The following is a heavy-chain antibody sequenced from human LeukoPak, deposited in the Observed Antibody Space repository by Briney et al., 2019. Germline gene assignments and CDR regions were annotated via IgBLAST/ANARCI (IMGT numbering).Heavy chain of an antibody. CDR2: IYYRGGT. V-gene: IGHV4-59*08. CDR3: ARLKNTVNIFGN. CDR1: GGSISGYY. Sequence: SSETLSLTCTVSGGSISGYYWSWIRQPPWKGLEWIAYIYYRGGTNYNPSLKSRVTISVDTSKNQFSLKLSSVTAADTAVYHCARLKNTVNIFGNWGQGTLVTVSS. J-gene: IGHJ4*02. D-gene: IGHD4-11*01.